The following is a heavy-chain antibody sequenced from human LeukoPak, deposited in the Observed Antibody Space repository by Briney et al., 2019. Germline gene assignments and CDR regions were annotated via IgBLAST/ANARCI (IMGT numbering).Heavy chain of an antibody. CDR1: GGTFSSYA. J-gene: IGHJ3*02. CDR2: IIPIFGTA. Sequence: EASVKVSCKASGGTFSSYAISWVRQAPGQGLEWMGGIIPIFGTANYAQKFQGRVTITADESTSTAYMELSSLRSEDTAVYYCARALYSDDAFDIWGQGTMVTVSS. V-gene: IGHV1-69*01. CDR3: ARALYSDDAFDI. D-gene: IGHD5-18*01.